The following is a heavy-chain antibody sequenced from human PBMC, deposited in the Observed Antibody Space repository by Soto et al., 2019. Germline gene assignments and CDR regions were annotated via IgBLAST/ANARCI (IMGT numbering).Heavy chain of an antibody. J-gene: IGHJ4*02. Sequence: QVQLQESGPGLVKPSETLSLTCTVPGGSVNTGTYYWSWIRQPPGKGLEWIGFIHYSGSTNYNPALTSRVTMSVATPRNQFSLKLTSVNAADTAVYYCPRGGDAYKNGRWGPGALVTVSS. D-gene: IGHD2-21*01. CDR3: PRGGDAYKNGR. V-gene: IGHV4-61*01. CDR1: GGSVNTGTYY. CDR2: IHYSGST.